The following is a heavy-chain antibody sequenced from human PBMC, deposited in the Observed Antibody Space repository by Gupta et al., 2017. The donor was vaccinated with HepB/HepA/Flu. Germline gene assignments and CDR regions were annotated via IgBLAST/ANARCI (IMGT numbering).Heavy chain of an antibody. CDR3: ARNYNGLGV. J-gene: IGHJ6*02. Sequence: QVQLVQYGAEVKEPGASVKVSCKASGYTFTDYHIYWVRQAPGQGLECMGWINPKSGDTTYTQKFQGRGTMSRDTSISTAYMELSRVTSDESAVYYCARNYNGLGVWGQGTSVTVSS. CDR2: INPKSGDT. CDR1: GYTFTDYH. V-gene: IGHV1-2*02.